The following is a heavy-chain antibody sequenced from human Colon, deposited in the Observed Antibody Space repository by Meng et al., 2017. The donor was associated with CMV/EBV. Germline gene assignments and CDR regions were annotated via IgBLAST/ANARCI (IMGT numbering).Heavy chain of an antibody. J-gene: IGHJ3*02. D-gene: IGHD2-2*01. V-gene: IGHV3-23*01. CDR1: ESFESMFSLYP. CDR2: ISHDGSAA. Sequence: GGSLRLSCVASESFESMFSLYPMAWVRQAPGKGLEWVARISHDGSAAYYADSMKGRMTVSRDNSIYTLYLQINDLRADDTAIYYCAKKNGYCGSTSCYYAFDIWGQGTMVTVSS. CDR3: AKKNGYCGSTSCYYAFDI.